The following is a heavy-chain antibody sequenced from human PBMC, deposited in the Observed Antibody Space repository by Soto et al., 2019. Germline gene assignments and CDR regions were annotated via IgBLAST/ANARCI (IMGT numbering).Heavy chain of an antibody. CDR1: GFTFDEYG. V-gene: IGHV3-20*04. CDR3: ARGDTAVAVSSGY. Sequence: EVQMVESGGGVVRPGGSLRLSCAASGFTFDEYGRTWVRQAPGKGLEWVSGLNWDGDDTGYADSVKGRFTISRDNAKNTLYLEMDSLRVEDTAIYYCARGDTAVAVSSGYWGQGTLVTVSS. D-gene: IGHD6-19*01. CDR2: LNWDGDDT. J-gene: IGHJ4*02.